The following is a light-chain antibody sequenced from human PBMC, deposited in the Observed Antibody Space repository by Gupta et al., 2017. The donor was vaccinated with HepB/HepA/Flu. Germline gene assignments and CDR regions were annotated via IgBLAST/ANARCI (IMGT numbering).Light chain of an antibody. CDR3: STWDSTLSAVL. V-gene: IGLV10-54*04. CDR2: RNN. J-gene: IGLJ2*01. Sequence: QAVLTQPPSVSKGLRQTATLTCTGNTNNIGNQGATWLQQHQGHPPKLLSYRNNNRPSGISERFSASRSGNTASLTITGLLPEDEADYYCSTWDSTLSAVLFGGGTKLTVL. CDR1: TNNIGNQG.